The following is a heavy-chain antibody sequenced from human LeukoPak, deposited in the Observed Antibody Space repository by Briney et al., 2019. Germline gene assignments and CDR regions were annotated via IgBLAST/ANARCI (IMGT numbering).Heavy chain of an antibody. CDR1: GGSISSYY. Sequence: SETLSLTCTVSGGSISSYYWSWIRQPPGKGLEWIGEINHSGSTNYNPSLKSRVTISVDTSKNQFSLKLSSVTAADTAVYYCARGGYVYYFDYWGQGTLVTVSS. D-gene: IGHD3-16*01. V-gene: IGHV4-34*01. J-gene: IGHJ4*02. CDR3: ARGGYVYYFDY. CDR2: INHSGST.